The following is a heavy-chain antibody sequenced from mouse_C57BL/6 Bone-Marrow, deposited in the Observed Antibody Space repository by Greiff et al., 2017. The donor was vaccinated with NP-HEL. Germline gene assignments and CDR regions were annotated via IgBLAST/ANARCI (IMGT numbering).Heavy chain of an antibody. CDR1: GYTFTSYW. V-gene: IGHV1-55*01. D-gene: IGHD6-1*01. CDR2: IYPGSGST. Sequence: QVQLQQPGAELVKPGASVKMSCKASGYTFTSYWITWVKQRPGQGLEWIGDIYPGSGSTNYNEKFKSKATLTVDTSSSTAYMQLSSLTSEDAAVYYCARKGGAYYAMDYWGQGTSVTVSS. CDR3: ARKGGAYYAMDY. J-gene: IGHJ4*01.